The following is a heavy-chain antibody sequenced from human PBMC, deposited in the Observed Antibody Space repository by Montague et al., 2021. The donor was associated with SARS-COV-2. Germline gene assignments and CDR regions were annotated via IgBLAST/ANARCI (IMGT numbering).Heavy chain of an antibody. CDR3: ARQLPSYCGTNKCYPYYFDV. V-gene: IGHV4-39*01. CDR2: ISYAGRT. D-gene: IGHD2-21*01. J-gene: IGHJ4*02. CDR1: GGSISSPDYY. Sequence: SETRSLTCTVSGGSISSPDYYWGWIRQSPGKGLEWIGSISYAGRTYYNPSLRSRVSFSMDTSKNHFSLSLNSVTAADTAVYFCARQLPSYCGTNKCYPYYFDVWGQGALVTVSS.